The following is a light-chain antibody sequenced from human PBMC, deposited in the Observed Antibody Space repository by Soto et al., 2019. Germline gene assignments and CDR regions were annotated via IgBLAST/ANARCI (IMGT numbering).Light chain of an antibody. CDR1: QSISSW. V-gene: IGKV1-5*03. CDR2: KAS. J-gene: IGKJ1*01. Sequence: DIQMTQSPSTLAASIGDTVTITCRANQSISSWLAWYQQKPGKAPKLLIQKASSLESGVPSRFSGSTSGTEFTLTITSLQPDDFATYYCQHSRTFGQGTKVEIK. CDR3: QHSRT.